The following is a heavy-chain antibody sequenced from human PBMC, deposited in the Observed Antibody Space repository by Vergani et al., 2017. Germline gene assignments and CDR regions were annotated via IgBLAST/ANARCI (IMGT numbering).Heavy chain of an antibody. J-gene: IGHJ4*02. CDR1: GGSISSSNW. Sequence: QVQLQESGPGLVKPSGTLSLTCAVSGGSISSSNWWSWVRPPPGKGLEWIGEIYHSGSTNYNPSLKSRVTISVDKSKNQFSLKLSSVTAAGTAVYYGARKQDYYRSGSYYGFDYWGQGTLVTVSS. D-gene: IGHD3-10*01. V-gene: IGHV4-4*02. CDR2: IYHSGST. CDR3: ARKQDYYRSGSYYGFDY.